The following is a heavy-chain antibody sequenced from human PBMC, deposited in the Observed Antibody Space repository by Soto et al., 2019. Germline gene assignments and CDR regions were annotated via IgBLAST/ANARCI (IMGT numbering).Heavy chain of an antibody. CDR2: INGDGSST. CDR3: ARGGAYIYGPQYD. D-gene: IGHD5-18*01. V-gene: IGHV3-74*01. J-gene: IGHJ4*02. CDR1: GFSFSGYW. Sequence: EVQLVESGGGLVQPGGSLRLSCATSGFSFSGYWIHWVRQAPGKGLVWVSHINGDGSSTNYADSVKGRLTISRDYAKNTRYLQMNSLRVEDTAVYYCARGGAYIYGPQYDWGQGTLVPVSS.